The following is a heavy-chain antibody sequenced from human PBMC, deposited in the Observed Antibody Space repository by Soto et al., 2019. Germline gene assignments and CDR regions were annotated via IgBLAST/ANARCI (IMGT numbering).Heavy chain of an antibody. Sequence: QVQLVQSGAEVKKPGASVKVSCKASSYTFTSYGINWVRQAPGQGLEWMGWINVHNGNTNYAQKVQGRVTMTTDTSTSTADMELRSLRSDDTAVYYCARGYSAYAEHYYYGLDVWGQGTTVTVSS. V-gene: IGHV1-18*01. CDR1: SYTFTSYG. D-gene: IGHD5-12*01. CDR2: INVHNGNT. J-gene: IGHJ6*02. CDR3: ARGYSAYAEHYYYGLDV.